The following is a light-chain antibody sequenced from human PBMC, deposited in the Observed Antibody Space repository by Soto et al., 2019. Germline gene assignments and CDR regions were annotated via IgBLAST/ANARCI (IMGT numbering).Light chain of an antibody. CDR1: SFNIGAGYD. Sequence: QSALTQPPSVSGAPGQRVTISCPGSSFNIGAGYDVHWYQHLPGAAPKLLIYDNNNRPSGVPDRFSGSKSGTSASLAITGLQAEDEAEYYCQSYDRGMSGYVFGTGNKVTVL. CDR3: QSYDRGMSGYV. J-gene: IGLJ1*01. V-gene: IGLV1-40*01. CDR2: DNN.